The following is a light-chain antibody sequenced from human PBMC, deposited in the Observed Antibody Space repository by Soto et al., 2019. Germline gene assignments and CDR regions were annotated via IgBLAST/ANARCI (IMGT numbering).Light chain of an antibody. CDR1: QSVSSSY. Sequence: EIVLTQCPVTLSLFKVERVTLSFRASQSVSSSYLALYQQKPGQAPRLLIYGASSRANGIPDRFSGSGSGTDFSLTISRLEPEDFAVYYCQQYGNSPLFSFGPGTKVHIK. CDR3: QQYGNSPLFS. CDR2: GAS. V-gene: IGKV3-20*01. J-gene: IGKJ3*01.